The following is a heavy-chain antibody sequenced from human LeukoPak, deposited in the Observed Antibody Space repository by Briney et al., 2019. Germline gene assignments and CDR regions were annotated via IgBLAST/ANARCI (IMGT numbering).Heavy chain of an antibody. Sequence: GASVKVSCKVSAYTLTELSMHWVRQVPGKGLEWMGSFDPEDGKTIYPQKLQGRVTMTEDTSTDTAYMELSSLRSEDTALYYCATILGGNYWGPAFDLWGQGTMVTVSS. V-gene: IGHV1-24*01. D-gene: IGHD1-7*01. CDR1: AYTLTELS. J-gene: IGHJ3*01. CDR3: ATILGGNYWGPAFDL. CDR2: FDPEDGKT.